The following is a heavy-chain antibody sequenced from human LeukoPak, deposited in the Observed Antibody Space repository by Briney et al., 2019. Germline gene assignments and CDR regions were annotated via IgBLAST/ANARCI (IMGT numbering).Heavy chain of an antibody. V-gene: IGHV3-74*01. CDR2: VNSDGSNT. CDR1: GFTFRSYW. D-gene: IGHD1-26*01. J-gene: IGHJ4*02. Sequence: GSLRLSCAASGFTFRSYWMHWVRQIPGKGLVWVSRVNSDGSNTAYADSVKGRFSISRDYAKNTLYLQMNSLRAEDTAVYYCVREKSGDGDYIDYWGQGTLVTVSS. CDR3: VREKSGDGDYIDY.